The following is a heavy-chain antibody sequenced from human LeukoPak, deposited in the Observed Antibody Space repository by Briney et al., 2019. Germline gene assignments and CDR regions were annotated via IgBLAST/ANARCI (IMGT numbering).Heavy chain of an antibody. J-gene: IGHJ3*02. D-gene: IGHD3-22*01. CDR1: GXSVSSNSAA. CDR3: ARDLWYSDSSGVGAFDI. Sequence: SQTLSLTCAISGXSVSSNSAAWNWIRQSPSRGLEWLGRTCFRSKWYNEYALSVKSRITINPDTSKNQFSLQLKSVTPDDTAVYYCARDLWYSDSSGVGAFDIWGQGTMVTVSS. V-gene: IGHV6-1*01. CDR2: TCFRSKWYN.